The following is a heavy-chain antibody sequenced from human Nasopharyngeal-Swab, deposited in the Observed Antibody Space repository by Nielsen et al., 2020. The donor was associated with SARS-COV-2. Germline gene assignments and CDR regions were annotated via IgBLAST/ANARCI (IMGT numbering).Heavy chain of an antibody. CDR1: GFTFSSYA. CDR2: IYSGGSST. Sequence: GESLKISCAASGFTFSSYAMSWVRRAPGKGLEWVSVIYSGGSSTYYADSVKGRFTISRDNSKNTLYLQMNSLRAEDTAVYYCAKAHDSSGYYYGDFDYWGQGTLVTVSS. D-gene: IGHD3-22*01. J-gene: IGHJ4*02. CDR3: AKAHDSSGYYYGDFDY. V-gene: IGHV3-23*03.